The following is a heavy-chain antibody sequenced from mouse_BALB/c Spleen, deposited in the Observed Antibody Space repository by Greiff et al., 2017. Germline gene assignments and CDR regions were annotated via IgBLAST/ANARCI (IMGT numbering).Heavy chain of an antibody. J-gene: IGHJ2*01. CDR1: GFTFSSYG. V-gene: IGHV5-6-3*01. CDR2: INSNGGST. Sequence: VQLKESGGGLVQPGGSLKLSCAASGFTFSSYGMSWVRQTPDKRLELVATINSNGGSTYYPDSVKGRFTISRDNAKNTLYLQMSSLKSEDTAMYYCAREAYYFDYWGQGTTLTVSS. CDR3: AREAYYFDY.